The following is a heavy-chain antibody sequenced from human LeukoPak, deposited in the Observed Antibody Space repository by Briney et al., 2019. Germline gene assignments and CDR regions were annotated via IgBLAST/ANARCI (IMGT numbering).Heavy chain of an antibody. Sequence: PGGSLRPSCAASGFTFSSYAMSWVRQAPGKGLEWVSAISGSGGSTYYADSVKGRFTISRDNSKNTLYLQMNSLRAEDTAVYYCAKGTDFGVVTTFDYRGQGTLVTVSS. CDR2: ISGSGGST. J-gene: IGHJ4*02. D-gene: IGHD3-3*01. V-gene: IGHV3-23*01. CDR3: AKGTDFGVVTTFDY. CDR1: GFTFSSYA.